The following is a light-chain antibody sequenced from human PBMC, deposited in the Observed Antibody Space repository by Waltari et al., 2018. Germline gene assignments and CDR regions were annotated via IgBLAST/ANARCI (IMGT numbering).Light chain of an antibody. CDR3: SSYTRRNTPSSV. CDR1: SSDIGGYAY. V-gene: IGLV2-14*01. CDR2: EVT. Sequence: QSALTQPASVSGSPGQSITISCTGTSSDIGGYAYVSWYQHHPGKAPKLFIYEVTNRPSGVSNRFSGSKSGNTASLAISGLQPEDEADYYCSSYTRRNTPSSVFGTGTQVTVL. J-gene: IGLJ1*01.